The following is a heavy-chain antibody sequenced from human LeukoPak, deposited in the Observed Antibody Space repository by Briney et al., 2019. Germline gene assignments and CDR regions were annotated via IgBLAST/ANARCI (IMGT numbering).Heavy chain of an antibody. D-gene: IGHD2-2*01. V-gene: IGHV1-18*01. CDR3: ATYYCSSTSCYPYYFDY. CDR1: GYTFTSYG. Sequence: GASVKVSCKASGYTFTSYGISWVRQAPGQGLEWMGWINPDNGNTNYAQKLQGRVTMTTDTPTSTAYMELRSLRSDDTAVYYCATYYCSSTSCYPYYFDYWGQGTLVTVSS. CDR2: INPDNGNT. J-gene: IGHJ4*02.